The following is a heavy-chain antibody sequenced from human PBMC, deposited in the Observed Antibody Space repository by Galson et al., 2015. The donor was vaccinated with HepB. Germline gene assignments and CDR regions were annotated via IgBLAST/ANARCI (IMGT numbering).Heavy chain of an antibody. Sequence: SLRLSCAASGLTFTRAWMNWVRQAPGKGLEWVGRVKSKVGGGTTDYAAPVKGRFTISRDDSKNTLYLQMNSLKTEDTAVYYCTTDLPDFAPHDFDYWGQGTLVTVSS. CDR1: GLTFTRAW. D-gene: IGHD3/OR15-3a*01. CDR2: VKSKVGGGTT. CDR3: TTDLPDFAPHDFDY. V-gene: IGHV3-15*07. J-gene: IGHJ4*02.